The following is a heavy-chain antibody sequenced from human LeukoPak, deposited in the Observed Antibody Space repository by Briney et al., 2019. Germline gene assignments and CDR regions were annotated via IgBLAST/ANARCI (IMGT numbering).Heavy chain of an antibody. CDR2: INDSGRA. CDR3: ARRWNYGRNYYIDV. J-gene: IGHJ6*03. CDR1: GGSFSNYY. V-gene: IGHV4-34*01. Sequence: SETLSLNCAGYGGSFSNYYWGWIRQPPGKGLEWLGEINDSGRANYNPSLMSRVTVSVDTSKNQFSLRLTSVTATVTAVYYCARRWNYGRNYYIDVWGKGATVSVSS. D-gene: IGHD1-7*01.